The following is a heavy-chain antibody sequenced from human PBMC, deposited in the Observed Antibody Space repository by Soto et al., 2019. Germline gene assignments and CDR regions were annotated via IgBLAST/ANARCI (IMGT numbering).Heavy chain of an antibody. CDR3: TSQGYSYGFVY. CDR1: GFTFSCSA. CDR2: IRSKANSYAT. D-gene: IGHD5-18*01. V-gene: IGHV3-73*01. J-gene: IGHJ4*02. Sequence: GGSLRLSCAASGFTFSCSAMHWVRQASGKGLEWVGRIRSKANSYATAYAASVKGRFTISRDDSKNTAYLQMNSLKTEDTAMYYCTSQGYSYGFVYWGQGTLVTVSS.